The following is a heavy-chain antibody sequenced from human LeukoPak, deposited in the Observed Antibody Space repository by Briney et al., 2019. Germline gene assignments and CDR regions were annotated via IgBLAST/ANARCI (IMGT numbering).Heavy chain of an antibody. V-gene: IGHV4-39*01. CDR1: AGSISNGDYY. CDR3: ARQLPTAAADTRGYFDY. CDR2: IFYGEST. Sequence: SETLSLTCSVSAGSISNGDYYWGWIRQAPGKGLEWIGCIFYGESTHYNPSLKRRATISVDTSKNQFSLKLTSVTAADAAIYYCARQLPTAAADTRGYFDYWGQGTVVTVSS. J-gene: IGHJ4*01. D-gene: IGHD6-25*01.